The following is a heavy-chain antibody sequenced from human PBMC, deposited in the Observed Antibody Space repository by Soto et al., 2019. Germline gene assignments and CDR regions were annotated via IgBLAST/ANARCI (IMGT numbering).Heavy chain of an antibody. CDR1: GYTLTELS. Sequence: ASVKVSCKVSGYTLTELSMHWVRQAPGKGLEWMGGFDPEDGETIYAQKFQGRVTMTEDTSTDTAYMELSSLRSEDTAVYYCATGMTTVLIPNYWGQGTLVTVSS. D-gene: IGHD4-17*01. CDR3: ATGMTTVLIPNY. V-gene: IGHV1-24*01. CDR2: FDPEDGET. J-gene: IGHJ4*02.